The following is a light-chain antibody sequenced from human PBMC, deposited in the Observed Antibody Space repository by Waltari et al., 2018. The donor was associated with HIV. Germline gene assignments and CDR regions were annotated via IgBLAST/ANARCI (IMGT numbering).Light chain of an antibody. CDR3: QQRSSWPLIT. CDR1: QSLSAF. V-gene: IGKV3-11*01. J-gene: IGKJ5*01. Sequence: EIVLTQSPATLSLSPGERATLSCRASQSLSAFLAWYQQKPGQAPRLLIYAASNRATGIPARFSGRGSGTDFTLTISSLEPEDFGVYYCQQRSSWPLITFGQGTRLEIK. CDR2: AAS.